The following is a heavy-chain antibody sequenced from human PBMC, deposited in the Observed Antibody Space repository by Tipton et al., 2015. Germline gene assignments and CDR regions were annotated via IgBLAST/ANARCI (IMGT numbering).Heavy chain of an antibody. CDR1: GGSMSSGGDY. J-gene: IGHJ3*02. CDR3: ARGGYRGYPGTFDI. D-gene: IGHD5-12*01. Sequence: TLSLTCSVSGGSMSSGGDYWTWIRQHPGKGLEWIAYIYHSGSTYHNPSLKSRVTISVDTSANQFSLRLSSVTAADTAVYYCARGGYRGYPGTFDIWGQGTMVTVSS. V-gene: IGHV4-31*03. CDR2: IYHSGST.